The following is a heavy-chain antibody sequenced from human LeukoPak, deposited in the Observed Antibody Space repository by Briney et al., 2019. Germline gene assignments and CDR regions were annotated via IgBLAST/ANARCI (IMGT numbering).Heavy chain of an antibody. D-gene: IGHD2-2*01. CDR2: IRYDGSNK. J-gene: IGHJ4*02. CDR3: AKVSRKGVVVPAAHFDY. Sequence: GGSLRLSCAASGFTFSSYGMHWVRQAPGKGLEWVAFIRYDGSNKYYADSVKGRFTISRDNSKNTLYLQMNSLRAEDTAVYYCAKVSRKGVVVPAAHFDYWGQGTLVTVSS. CDR1: GFTFSSYG. V-gene: IGHV3-30*02.